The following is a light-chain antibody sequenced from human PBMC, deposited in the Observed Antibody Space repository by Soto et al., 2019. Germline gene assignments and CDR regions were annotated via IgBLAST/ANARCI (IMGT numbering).Light chain of an antibody. CDR1: QSVSSSR. V-gene: IGKV3-20*01. J-gene: IGKJ2*01. CDR3: QQYASSPYT. CDR2: GAS. Sequence: EIVLTQSPATLSLSPGERATLSCGASQSVSSSRLAWYQQKPGQAPRLLIYGASTRATGISARFSGSGSGTEFTLTISSLQSEDSAVYFCQQYASSPYTFGQGTKVDIK.